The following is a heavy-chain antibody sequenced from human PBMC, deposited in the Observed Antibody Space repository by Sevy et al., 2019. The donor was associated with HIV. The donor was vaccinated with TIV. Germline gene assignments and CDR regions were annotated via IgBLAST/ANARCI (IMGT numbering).Heavy chain of an antibody. J-gene: IGHJ4*02. CDR3: ARDLRYSGGWYEYYFDY. CDR2: IKQDGSET. CDR1: GFTFSSYW. V-gene: IGHV3-7*03. Sequence: GGSLRLSCAASGFTFSSYWMSWVRQAPGKGVEWVANIKQDGSETYYVDSVKGRFTISRDNAKNSLYLQMNSLRAEDTAVYYCARDLRYSGGWYEYYFDYWGQGTLVTVSS. D-gene: IGHD6-19*01.